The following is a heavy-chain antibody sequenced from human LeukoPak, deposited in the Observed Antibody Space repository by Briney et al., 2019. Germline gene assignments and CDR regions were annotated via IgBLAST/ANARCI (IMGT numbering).Heavy chain of an antibody. CDR2: IYSGGST. V-gene: IGHV3-66*02. J-gene: IGHJ4*02. Sequence: AGGSLRLSCAASGFTVSSNYMSWVRQAPGKGLEWVSVIYSGGSTYYADSVKGRFTISRDNSKNTLYLQMNSLRAEDTAVYYCARHAHHYYDSSGYDYWGQGTLVTVSS. CDR1: GFTVSSNY. CDR3: ARHAHHYYDSSGYDY. D-gene: IGHD3-22*01.